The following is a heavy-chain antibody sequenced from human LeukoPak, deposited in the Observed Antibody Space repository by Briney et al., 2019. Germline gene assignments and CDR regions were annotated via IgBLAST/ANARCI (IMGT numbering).Heavy chain of an antibody. D-gene: IGHD3-22*01. CDR2: IWYDGSNK. CDR1: GVIFSSYG. Sequence: PGGSLRLSCTASGVIFSSYGMHWVRQAPGKGLEWVAVIWYDGSNKYYADSVKGRFTISRDNSKNTLYLQMNSLRAEDTAVYYCARAYYDRTYFDYWGQGTLVTVSS. V-gene: IGHV3-33*01. J-gene: IGHJ4*02. CDR3: ARAYYDRTYFDY.